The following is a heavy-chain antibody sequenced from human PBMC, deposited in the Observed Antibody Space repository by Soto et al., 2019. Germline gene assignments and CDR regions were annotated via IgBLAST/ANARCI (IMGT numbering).Heavy chain of an antibody. D-gene: IGHD2-21*01. CDR3: SSFGGYCPHRLRYSFAP. V-gene: IGHV3-15*07. CDR1: GFTFSKAW. CDR2: IKSKIDGGTA. J-gene: IGHJ5*02. Sequence: PGGSLRLSCAVSGFTFSKAWMNWVRQAPGKGLEWVGRIKSKIDGGTADYAAPVKGRFTISRDDSKNTLYLQMNSLKTEDTAVYYCSSFGGYCPHRLRYSFAPWGQGTLVTVSS.